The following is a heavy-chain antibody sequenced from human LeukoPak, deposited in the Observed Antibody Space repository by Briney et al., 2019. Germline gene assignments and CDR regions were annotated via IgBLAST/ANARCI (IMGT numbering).Heavy chain of an antibody. J-gene: IGHJ4*02. V-gene: IGHV4-39*01. CDR3: ARHPNYGVYEGDY. CDR1: GGSISSSSYY. CDR2: IYYSGST. D-gene: IGHD4-17*01. Sequence: LETLSLTCTVSGGSISSSSYYWGWIRQPPGKGLEWIGSIYYSGSTYYNPSLKSRVTISVDTSKNQFSLKLSSVTAADTAVYYCARHPNYGVYEGDYWGQGTLVTVSS.